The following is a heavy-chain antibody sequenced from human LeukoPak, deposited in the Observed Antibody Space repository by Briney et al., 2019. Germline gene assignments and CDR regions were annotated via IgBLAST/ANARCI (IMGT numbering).Heavy chain of an antibody. Sequence: SETLSLTCVVSGASIDSDNWWSWVRQPPGKGLEWIGEIFHSGSTNYNPSLKSRVTISVDTSKNQFSLKLSSVTAADTAVYFCARDYYGSGRRIYYYYYYMDVWGKGTTVTISS. CDR3: ARDYYGSGRRIYYYYYYMDV. CDR1: GASIDSDNW. V-gene: IGHV4-4*02. CDR2: IFHSGST. J-gene: IGHJ6*03. D-gene: IGHD3-10*01.